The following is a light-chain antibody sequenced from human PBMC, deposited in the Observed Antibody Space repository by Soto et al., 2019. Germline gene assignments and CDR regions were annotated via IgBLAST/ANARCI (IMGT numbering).Light chain of an antibody. CDR3: SSYAGRNNWV. V-gene: IGLV2-8*01. Sequence: QSALTQPPSASGSPGQSVTISCTGTSSDVGGYNYVSWYQHLPDKAPKVMIYEVSKRPSGVPDRFSGSKSGNTASLIVSGLQAEDEADYYCSSYAGRNNWVFGGGTKLTVL. J-gene: IGLJ3*02. CDR1: SSDVGGYNY. CDR2: EVS.